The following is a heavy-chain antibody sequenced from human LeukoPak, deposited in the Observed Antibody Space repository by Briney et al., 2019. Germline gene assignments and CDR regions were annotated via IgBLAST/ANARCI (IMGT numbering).Heavy chain of an antibody. D-gene: IGHD3-10*01. Sequence: GGSLRLSCAASGFTFSSYGMHWVRQAPGKGLEWVAVIAYDGNNTYYGDSVRGRFTISRDNSKKMVYLEMNSLRAEDTAVYYCAKDQGFGEKVDYWGQGTLVTVSS. CDR1: GFTFSSYG. V-gene: IGHV3-30*18. CDR3: AKDQGFGEKVDY. J-gene: IGHJ4*02. CDR2: IAYDGNNT.